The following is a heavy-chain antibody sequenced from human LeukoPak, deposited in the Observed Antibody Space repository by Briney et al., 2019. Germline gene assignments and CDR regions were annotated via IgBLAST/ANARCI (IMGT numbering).Heavy chain of an antibody. D-gene: IGHD2-2*01. CDR3: TRIVVPARRTYYYYYYMDV. J-gene: IGHJ6*03. CDR1: GGSFSGYY. V-gene: IGHV4-34*01. Sequence: SETLSLTCAVYGGSFSGYYWSWIRQPPGKGLEWIGKINHSGSTNYNPSLKSRVTISVDTSKNQFSLKLSSVTAADTAVYYCTRIVVPARRTYYYYYYMDVWGKGTTVTVSS. CDR2: INHSGST.